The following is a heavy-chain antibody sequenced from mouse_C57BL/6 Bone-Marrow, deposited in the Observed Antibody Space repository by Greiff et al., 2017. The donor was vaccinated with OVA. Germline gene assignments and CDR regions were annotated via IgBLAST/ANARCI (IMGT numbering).Heavy chain of an antibody. CDR2: IDPSDSYT. D-gene: IGHD3-1*01. CDR1: GYTFTSYW. V-gene: IGHV1-50*01. CDR3: ASHSVFDY. Sequence: VQLQQSGAELVKPGASVKLSCKASGYTFTSYWMQWVKQRPGQGLEWIGEIDPSDSYTNYNQKFKGKATLTVDTSSSTAYMQLSSLTSEDSAVYYCASHSVFDYWGQGTTLTVSS. J-gene: IGHJ2*01.